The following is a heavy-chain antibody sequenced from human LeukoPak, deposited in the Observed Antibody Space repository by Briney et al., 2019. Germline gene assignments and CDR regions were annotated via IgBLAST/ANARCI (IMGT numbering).Heavy chain of an antibody. CDR2: MKDDGNEI. CDR3: ARGDCSSTSCYPYYFDY. Sequence: GGSLRLSCTASGFTFKNYRMTWVRQAPGKGLEWVASMKDDGNEIQYVDSVKGRFTISRDNAKNSLYLQMNSLRAEDTAVYYCARGDCSSTSCYPYYFDYWGQGTLVTVSS. D-gene: IGHD2-2*01. J-gene: IGHJ4*02. V-gene: IGHV3-7*01. CDR1: GFTFKNYR.